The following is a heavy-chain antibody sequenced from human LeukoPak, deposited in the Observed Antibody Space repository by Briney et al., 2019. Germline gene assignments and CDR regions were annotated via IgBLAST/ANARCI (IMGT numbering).Heavy chain of an antibody. CDR3: ARRAGDFWSGYYIGHNWFDP. Sequence: GESLKISCKGSGYSFTSYWIGWVRQMPGKGLEWMGITYPGDSDTRYSPSFQGQVTISADKSISTAYLQWSSLKASDTAMYYCARRAGDFWSGYYIGHNWFDPWGQGTLVTVSS. CDR1: GYSFTSYW. CDR2: TYPGDSDT. D-gene: IGHD3-3*01. J-gene: IGHJ5*02. V-gene: IGHV5-51*01.